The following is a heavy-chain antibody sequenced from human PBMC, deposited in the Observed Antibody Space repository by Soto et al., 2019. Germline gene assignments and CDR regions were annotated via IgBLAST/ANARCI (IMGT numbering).Heavy chain of an antibody. CDR2: ISDYNGNT. V-gene: IGHV1-18*01. CDR1: GYTFTNYG. J-gene: IGHJ6*02. Sequence: QVQLVQSGAEVKKPGASVKVSCKASGYTFTNYGITWVRQAPGQGLEWMGWISDYNGNTFYGKKFQGRVTMTTDPSTRTAYMELKSLRSDDTAVYYCAREGYYSGSGTYSPPRYYGMDAWGQGTTVTVSS. CDR3: AREGYYSGSGTYSPPRYYGMDA. D-gene: IGHD3-10*01.